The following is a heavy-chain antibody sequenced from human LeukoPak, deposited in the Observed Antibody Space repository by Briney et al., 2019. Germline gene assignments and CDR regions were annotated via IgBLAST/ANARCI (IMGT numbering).Heavy chain of an antibody. Sequence: RAGGSLRLSCAASGFSFSSYEMDWVRQAPGMGLEWVSYIDSSGSSIYYADSVKGRFTISRDNARNSLYLQMNSLRVEDTAVYYCAREVKVAGTTWWFDPWGQGTLVTVSS. CDR3: AREVKVAGTTWWFDP. CDR1: GFSFSSYE. CDR2: IDSSGSSI. J-gene: IGHJ5*02. V-gene: IGHV3-48*03. D-gene: IGHD2/OR15-2a*01.